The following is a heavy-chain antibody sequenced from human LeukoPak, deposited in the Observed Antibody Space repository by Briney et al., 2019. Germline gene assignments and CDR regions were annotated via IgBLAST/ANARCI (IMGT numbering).Heavy chain of an antibody. CDR3: ARVPRSYYYYYYMDV. J-gene: IGHJ6*03. CDR1: GGSISSYY. V-gene: IGHV4-59*01. Sequence: SETLSLTCTVSGGSISSYYWSWIRQPPGKGLEWIGYIYSSGSTNYNPSLKSRLTISVDASKNQFSLKLTSVTAADTAVYYCARVPRSYYYYYYMDVWGKGTTVTVSS. CDR2: IYSSGST.